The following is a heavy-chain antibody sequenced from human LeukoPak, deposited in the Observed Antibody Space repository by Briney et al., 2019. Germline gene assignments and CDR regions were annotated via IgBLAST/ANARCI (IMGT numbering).Heavy chain of an antibody. CDR1: GFTFSSYG. J-gene: IGHJ4*02. CDR2: IWYDGSNK. Sequence: PGGSLRLSCAASGFTFSSYGMHWFRQAPGKGLEWVAVIWYDGSNKYYADSVKGRFTISRDNSKNTLYLQMNSLRAEDTAVYYCAMTRITIFGVVTHYFDYWGQGTLVTVSS. D-gene: IGHD3-3*01. CDR3: AMTRITIFGVVTHYFDY. V-gene: IGHV3-33*01.